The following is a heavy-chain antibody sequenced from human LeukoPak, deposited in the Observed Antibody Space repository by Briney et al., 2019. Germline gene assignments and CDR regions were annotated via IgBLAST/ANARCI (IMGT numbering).Heavy chain of an antibody. D-gene: IGHD5-24*01. CDR1: GFTFSSYW. Sequence: SGGSLRLSCAASGFTFSSYWMHWVRQAPGKGLVLVSRINSDGSSTSYADSVKGRFTISRDNAKNTLYLQMNSLRAEDTAVYYCARSPYPSIYGYNYYFDYWGQGTLVTVSS. V-gene: IGHV3-74*01. J-gene: IGHJ4*02. CDR3: ARSPYPSIYGYNYYFDY. CDR2: INSDGSST.